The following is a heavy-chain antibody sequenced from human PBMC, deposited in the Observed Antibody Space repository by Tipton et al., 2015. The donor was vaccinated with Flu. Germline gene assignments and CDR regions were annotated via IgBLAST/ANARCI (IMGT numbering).Heavy chain of an antibody. CDR2: ISGSGDSST. CDR3: AKLGGDVSFDV. J-gene: IGHJ3*01. Sequence: SLRLSCAASGFRFNTFWMNWVRQAPGKGLEWLSGISGSGDSSTYYIADSVKGRFFISRDNSENMLYLQMNSLRVDDTAVYYCAKLGGDVSFDVWGQGAMVTVSS. D-gene: IGHD3-16*01. CDR1: GFRFNTFW. V-gene: IGHV3-23*01.